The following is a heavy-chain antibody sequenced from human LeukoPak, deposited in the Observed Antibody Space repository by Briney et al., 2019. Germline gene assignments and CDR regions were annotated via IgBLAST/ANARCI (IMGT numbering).Heavy chain of an antibody. CDR3: ARDLGYCTNGVCHTRFDY. V-gene: IGHV3-53*01. D-gene: IGHD2-8*01. J-gene: IGHJ4*02. CDR2: IYSGGST. CDR1: GFTVSSNY. Sequence: PGGSLRLSCAASGFTVSSNYMSWVRQAPGKGLEWVSVIYSGGSTYYADSVKGRFTISRDNSKNTLYLQMNSLRAEDTAVYYCARDLGYCTNGVCHTRFDYWGQETLVAVSS.